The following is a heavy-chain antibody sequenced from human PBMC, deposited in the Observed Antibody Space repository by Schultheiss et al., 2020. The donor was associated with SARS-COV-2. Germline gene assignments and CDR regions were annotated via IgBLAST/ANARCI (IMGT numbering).Heavy chain of an antibody. Sequence: GESLKISCAASGFTFSSYAMHWVRQAPGKGLEWVAVISYDGSNKYYADSVKSRFTMSRDNSKNTLYLQMNILRAEDTAVYYCARSSSGWFGDAFDIWGQGTMVTVSS. J-gene: IGHJ3*02. CDR2: ISYDGSNK. D-gene: IGHD6-19*01. V-gene: IGHV3-30*01. CDR1: GFTFSSYA. CDR3: ARSSSGWFGDAFDI.